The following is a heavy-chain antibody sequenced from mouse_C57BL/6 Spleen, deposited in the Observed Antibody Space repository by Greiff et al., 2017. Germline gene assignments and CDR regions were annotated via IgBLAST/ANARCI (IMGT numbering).Heavy chain of an antibody. Sequence: VKLMESGPGLVQPSQSLSITCTVSGFSLTSYGVHWVRQSPGKGLEWLGVIWSGGSTDYNAAFISRLSISKDNSKSQVFFKMNSLQADDTAIYYCAGYGYYWYFDVWGTGTTVTVSS. CDR3: AGYGYYWYFDV. CDR1: GFSLTSYG. D-gene: IGHD2-2*01. J-gene: IGHJ1*03. V-gene: IGHV2-2*01. CDR2: IWSGGST.